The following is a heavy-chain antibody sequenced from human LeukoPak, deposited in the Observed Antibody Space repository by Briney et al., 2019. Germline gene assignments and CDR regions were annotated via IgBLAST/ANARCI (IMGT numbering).Heavy chain of an antibody. Sequence: PGGSLRLSCAASGFTFSSYGMHWVRQAPGKGLEWVAVISYDGSNKYYADSVKGRFTISGDNSKNTLYLQMNSLRAEDTAVFYCSRTGYFDIWGQGTMVTVSS. J-gene: IGHJ3*02. D-gene: IGHD2-15*01. V-gene: IGHV3-30*03. CDR3: SRTGYFDI. CDR1: GFTFSSYG. CDR2: ISYDGSNK.